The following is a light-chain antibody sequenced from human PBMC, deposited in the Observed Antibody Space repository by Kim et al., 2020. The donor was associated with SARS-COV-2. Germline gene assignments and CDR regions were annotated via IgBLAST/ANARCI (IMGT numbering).Light chain of an antibody. Sequence: DNQMTQSPSPLSASVGDRVTITCHASQDISNYLNWYQQKPGKAPKLLIHDAVNLETGVPSRFRGGGSGTEFTLTIGSLQPEDIATYYCQHYENLPLTFGGGTKVDIK. J-gene: IGKJ4*01. CDR2: DAV. CDR3: QHYENLPLT. V-gene: IGKV1-33*01. CDR1: QDISNY.